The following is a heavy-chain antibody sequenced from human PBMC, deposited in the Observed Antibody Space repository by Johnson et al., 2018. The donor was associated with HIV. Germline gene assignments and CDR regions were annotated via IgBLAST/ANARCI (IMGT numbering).Heavy chain of an antibody. CDR3: ARDNVLSGAPTERAFDI. CDR2: ISFAGVKK. D-gene: IGHD1-26*01. J-gene: IGHJ3*02. Sequence: VHLVESGGGVVQPGRSLRLSCAASGFTFSSYGMAWVRQAPGKGLEWVTVISFAGVKKYYADSVKGRFTISRDNSKNTLYLQMNSLRAEDTAVYYCARDNVLSGAPTERAFDIWGQGTMVTVSS. CDR1: GFTFSSYG. V-gene: IGHV3-33*08.